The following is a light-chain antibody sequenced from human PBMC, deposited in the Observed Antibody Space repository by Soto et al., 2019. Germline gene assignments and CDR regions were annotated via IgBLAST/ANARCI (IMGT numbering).Light chain of an antibody. CDR3: QQYNNWPLT. CDR2: HAS. Sequence: EIMMTQSPATLSVYPGERATLSCRASQSMYNNLAWYQQKPGQAPRLLIYHASARATGIPARFSGSGSGTEFTLTISSLQSEDFAVYYCQQYNNWPLTFGGGTKVEI. J-gene: IGKJ4*01. V-gene: IGKV3-15*01. CDR1: QSMYNN.